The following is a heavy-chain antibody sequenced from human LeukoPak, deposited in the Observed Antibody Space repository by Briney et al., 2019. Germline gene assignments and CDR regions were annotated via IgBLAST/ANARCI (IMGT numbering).Heavy chain of an antibody. CDR2: ISYDGSNK. CDR1: GFTFSSYA. D-gene: IGHD3-10*01. CDR3: ARSMVRGVMWAPPDY. J-gene: IGHJ4*02. Sequence: GGSLRLSCAASGFTFSSYAMHWVRQAPGKGLEWVAVISYDGSNKYYADSVKGRFTISRDNSKNTLYPQMNSLRAEDTAVYYCARSMVRGVMWAPPDYWGQGTLVTVSS. V-gene: IGHV3-30-3*01.